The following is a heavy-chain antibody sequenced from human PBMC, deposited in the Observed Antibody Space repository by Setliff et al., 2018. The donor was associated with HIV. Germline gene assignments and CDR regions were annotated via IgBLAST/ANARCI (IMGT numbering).Heavy chain of an antibody. V-gene: IGHV4-59*01. J-gene: IGHJ2*01. Sequence: SETLSLTCTVSGGSISSYYWSWIRQPPGKGLEWIGYIYYSGSTNYNPCLKSRVTISVDTSKNQFSLKLSSVTAADTAVYYCARASGPGTYWYFDLWG. CDR3: ARASGPGTYWYFDL. D-gene: IGHD1-26*01. CDR1: GGSISSYY. CDR2: IYYSGST.